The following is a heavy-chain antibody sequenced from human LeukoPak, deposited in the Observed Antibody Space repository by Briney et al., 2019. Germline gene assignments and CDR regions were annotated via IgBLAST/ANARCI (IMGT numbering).Heavy chain of an antibody. CDR1: GFTVSSNY. CDR3: ARDSMFYGSGSLGAFDI. V-gene: IGHV3-53*01. J-gene: IGHJ3*02. CDR2: IYSGGST. D-gene: IGHD3-10*01. Sequence: GGSLRLSCAASGFTVSSNYMSWVRQAPGKGLEWVSVIYSGGSTYYADSVKGRFTISRDNSKNTLYLQMNSLRAEDTAVYYCARDSMFYGSGSLGAFDIWGQGTMVTVSS.